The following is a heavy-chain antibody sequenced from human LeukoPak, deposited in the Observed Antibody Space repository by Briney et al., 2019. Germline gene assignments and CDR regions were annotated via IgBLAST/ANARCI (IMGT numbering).Heavy chain of an antibody. CDR3: AKDLRPDYDFWSGPYYYYYYGMDV. CDR1: GFTFSSYG. D-gene: IGHD3-3*01. V-gene: IGHV3-30*18. Sequence: GGSLRLSCAASGFTFSSYGMHWVRQAPGKGLEWLAVISFGGTDAFYADSVKGRFTISRDNSKNTVCLQMNSLRAEDTAVYYCAKDLRPDYDFWSGPYYYYYYGMDVWGQGTTVTVSS. J-gene: IGHJ6*02. CDR2: ISFGGTDA.